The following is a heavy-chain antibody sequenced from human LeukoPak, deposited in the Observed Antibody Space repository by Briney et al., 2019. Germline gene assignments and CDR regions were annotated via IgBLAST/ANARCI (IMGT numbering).Heavy chain of an antibody. CDR2: TYYRSKWYN. D-gene: IGHD6-19*01. CDR1: GDSVSSNSAA. V-gene: IGHV6-1*01. J-gene: IGHJ6*04. Sequence: SQTLSLTCAISGDSVSSNSAAWNWIRQSPSRGLEWLGRTYYRSKWYNDYAVSVKSRITINPDTSKNQFSLQLNSVTPEDTAVYYCARLRGSGWYGNYYYGMDVWGKGTTVTVSS. CDR3: ARLRGSGWYGNYYYGMDV.